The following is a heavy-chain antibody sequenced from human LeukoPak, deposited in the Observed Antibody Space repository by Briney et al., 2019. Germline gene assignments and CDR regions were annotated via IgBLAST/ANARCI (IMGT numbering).Heavy chain of an antibody. CDR1: GGTFSSYA. CDR2: IIPIFGTA. V-gene: IGHV1-69*13. J-gene: IGHJ4*02. Sequence: GASVKVSCKASGGTFSSYAISWVRQAPGQGLEWMGGIIPIFGTANYAQKFQGRVTITADESTSTAYMELSSPRSEDTAVYYCAREKSLGDFWSGYSEYWGQGTLVTVSS. CDR3: AREKSLGDFWSGYSEY. D-gene: IGHD3-3*01.